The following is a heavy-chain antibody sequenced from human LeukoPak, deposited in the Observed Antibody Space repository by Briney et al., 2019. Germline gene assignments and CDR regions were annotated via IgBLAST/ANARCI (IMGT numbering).Heavy chain of an antibody. CDR3: ARRGYSGYDVLSWFDP. J-gene: IGHJ5*02. V-gene: IGHV4-30-4*01. D-gene: IGHD5-12*01. Sequence: SETLSLTCTVSGGSISSGDYYWSWIRQPPGKGVEWIGYIYYSGSTYYNPSLKSRVTISVDTSKNQFSLKLSSVTAADTAVYYCARRGYSGYDVLSWFDPWGRGTLVTVSS. CDR2: IYYSGST. CDR1: GGSISSGDYY.